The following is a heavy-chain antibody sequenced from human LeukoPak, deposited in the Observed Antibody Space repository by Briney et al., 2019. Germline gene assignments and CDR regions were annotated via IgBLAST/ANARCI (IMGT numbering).Heavy chain of an antibody. D-gene: IGHD4-4*01. CDR2: TYYRSSWSN. Sequence: SQTLSLTCDISGDSVSSTDATWNWIRQSPSRGLEWLGRTYYRSSWSNDYAPSVRSRITMNSDTAKNQLSLQLNSVTPEDTAVYYCARAAYRAFYIWGQGTMVTVSS. CDR1: GDSVSSTDAT. J-gene: IGHJ3*02. V-gene: IGHV6-1*01. CDR3: ARAAYRAFYI.